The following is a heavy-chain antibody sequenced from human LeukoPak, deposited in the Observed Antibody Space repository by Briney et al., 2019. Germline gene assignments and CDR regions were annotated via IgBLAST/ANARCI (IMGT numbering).Heavy chain of an antibody. D-gene: IGHD5-24*01. Sequence: SVNVSCKASGGTFSSYAISWVREAPGQGLEWMGRIIPILGIANYAQKFQGRVTITADKSTSTAYMELSSLRSEDTAVYYCARVGRWLQFDYFDYWGQGTLVTVSS. CDR1: GGTFSSYA. CDR3: ARVGRWLQFDYFDY. V-gene: IGHV1-69*04. J-gene: IGHJ4*02. CDR2: IIPILGIA.